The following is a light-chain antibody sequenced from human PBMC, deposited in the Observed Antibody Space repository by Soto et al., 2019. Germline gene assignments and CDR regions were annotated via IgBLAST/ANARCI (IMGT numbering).Light chain of an antibody. CDR3: QQYNSYPWT. V-gene: IGKV1-5*01. CDR2: DVS. J-gene: IGKJ1*01. CDR1: QSSSRW. Sequence: DIQMTQSPSTLSAFVGDRLTITCRASQSSSRWVAWYQQKPGKAPKLLIYDVSSLESGVPSMFSGSGSGTEFPLTISSLQPDDFASYYCQQYNSYPWTFGQWTKVEV.